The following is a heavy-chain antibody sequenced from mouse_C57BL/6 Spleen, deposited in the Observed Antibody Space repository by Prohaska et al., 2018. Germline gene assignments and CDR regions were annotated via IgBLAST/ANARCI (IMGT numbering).Heavy chain of an antibody. J-gene: IGHJ2*01. Sequence: EVKLEESGVGLVQPGGSMRLSCVAYGFNFSNYLMNWDRQSPEKGLEWVAQIRLQSDNYATHYAQSVKWRFTISTDDSKRIVYLQMNNLRAEDTGIYYCTDSYFDYLGQGTTLTVSS. CDR2: IRLQSDNYAT. V-gene: IGHV6-3*01. CDR3: TDSYFDY. CDR1: GFNFSNYL.